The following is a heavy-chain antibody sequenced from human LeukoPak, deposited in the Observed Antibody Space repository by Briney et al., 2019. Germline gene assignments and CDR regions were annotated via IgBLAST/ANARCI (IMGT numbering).Heavy chain of an antibody. CDR3: ARDAWVSSSWNRPDYYYYGMDV. D-gene: IGHD6-13*01. Sequence: EASVKVSCKASGYTFTSYGISWVRQAPGQGLEWMGWISAYNGNTNYAQKLQGRVTMTTDTSTSTAYMELRSLRSDDTAVYYCARDAWVSSSWNRPDYYYYGMDVWGQGTTVTVSS. CDR1: GYTFTSYG. V-gene: IGHV1-18*01. J-gene: IGHJ6*02. CDR2: ISAYNGNT.